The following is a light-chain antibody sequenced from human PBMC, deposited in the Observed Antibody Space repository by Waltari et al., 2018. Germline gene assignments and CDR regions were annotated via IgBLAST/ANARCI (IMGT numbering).Light chain of an antibody. J-gene: IGKJ1*01. Sequence: DIVMTQSPASSAVSLGERATINCKSSQSVLLSSNNRNYLAWYQQKPGQPPKLLIYWASTRESGVPDRFSGSGSGTDFTLTISSLQAEDVAVYYCQQNYNTPRTFGQGTKVEIK. CDR3: QQNYNTPRT. CDR2: WAS. V-gene: IGKV4-1*01. CDR1: QSVLLSSNNRNY.